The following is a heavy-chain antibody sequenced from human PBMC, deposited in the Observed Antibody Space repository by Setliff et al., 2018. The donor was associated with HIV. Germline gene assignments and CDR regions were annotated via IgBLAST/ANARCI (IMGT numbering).Heavy chain of an antibody. CDR2: INPGNGNT. D-gene: IGHD6-13*01. V-gene: IGHV1-3*01. CDR3: ARGESAAAGTGVCDY. J-gene: IGHJ4*02. Sequence: ASVKVSCKASGDTFTGYTLHWMRQAPGQSLEWMGWINPGNGNTKYSQKFQGRVTMTRDTSTSTVYMELSSLRSEDTAMYYCARGESAAAGTGVCDYWGQGTLVTVSS. CDR1: GDTFTGYT.